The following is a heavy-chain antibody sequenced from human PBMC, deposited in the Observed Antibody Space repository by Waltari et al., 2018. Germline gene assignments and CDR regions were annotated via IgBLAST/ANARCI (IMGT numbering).Heavy chain of an antibody. CDR2: IVVGSGNT. CDR1: GFTFTSSA. Sequence: QMQLVQSGPEVKKPGTSVKVSCKASGFTFTSSAVQWVRHARGQRLEWIGWIVVGSGNTNYAQKFQERVTITRDMSTSTAYMELSSLRSEDTAVYYCAADPSITIFGVVIANYYYYYGMDVWGQGTTVTVS. V-gene: IGHV1-58*01. D-gene: IGHD3-3*01. CDR3: AADPSITIFGVVIANYYYYYGMDV. J-gene: IGHJ6*02.